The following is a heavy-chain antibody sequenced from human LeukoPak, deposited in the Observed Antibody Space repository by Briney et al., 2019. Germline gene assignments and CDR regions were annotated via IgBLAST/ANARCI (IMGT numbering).Heavy chain of an antibody. V-gene: IGHV4-61*02. D-gene: IGHD4-17*01. Sequence: SQTLSLTCTVSGGSISSGSYYWSWIRQPAGKGLEWIGRIYTSGSTNYNPSLKSRVTISVDTSKNQFSLKLSSVTAADTAVYYCARVGFTVTFFDYWGQGTLVTVSS. CDR1: GGSISSGSYY. CDR3: ARVGFTVTFFDY. CDR2: IYTSGST. J-gene: IGHJ4*02.